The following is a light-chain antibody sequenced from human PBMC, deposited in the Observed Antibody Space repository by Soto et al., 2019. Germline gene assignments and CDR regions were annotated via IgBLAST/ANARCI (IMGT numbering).Light chain of an antibody. J-gene: IGLJ1*01. CDR2: EVN. CDR3: TPYAGGNNV. V-gene: IGLV2-8*01. Sequence: QSALTQPPSASGSPGQSVTISCTATSSDVGGHHYVSWYQQYPGKVPKLMVYEVNKRPSGVPDRFSGSKPGNTASLTVSGLQADDEADYYCTPYAGGNNVFGTGTKVTVL. CDR1: SSDVGGHHY.